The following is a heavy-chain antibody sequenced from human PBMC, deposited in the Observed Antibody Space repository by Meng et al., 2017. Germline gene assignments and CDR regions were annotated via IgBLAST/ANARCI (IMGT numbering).Heavy chain of an antibody. V-gene: IGHV3-23*01. CDR1: GFTFSSYA. CDR2: ISGSGGST. J-gene: IGHJ6*02. Sequence: GESLKISSAASGFTFSSYAMSWVRQAPGKGLEWVSAISGSGGSTYYADSVKGRFTISRDNSKNTLYLQMNSLRAEDTAVYYCAKDYLSFTAAYGMDVWGQGTTVTVSS. CDR3: AKDYLSFTAAYGMDV. D-gene: IGHD3-16*02.